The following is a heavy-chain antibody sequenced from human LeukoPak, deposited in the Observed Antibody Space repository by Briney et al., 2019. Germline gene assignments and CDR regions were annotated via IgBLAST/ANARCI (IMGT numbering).Heavy chain of an antibody. CDR1: GFTFSSYG. Sequence: PGGSLRLSCAASGFTFSSYGMHWVRQAPGKGLEWVAVISYDGSNKYYADSVKGRFTISRDNSKNTLYLQMNSLRAEDTAVYYCAKDPSYGDYVGYVDYWGQGTLVTVSS. CDR3: AKDPSYGDYVGYVDY. D-gene: IGHD4-17*01. CDR2: ISYDGSNK. V-gene: IGHV3-30*18. J-gene: IGHJ4*02.